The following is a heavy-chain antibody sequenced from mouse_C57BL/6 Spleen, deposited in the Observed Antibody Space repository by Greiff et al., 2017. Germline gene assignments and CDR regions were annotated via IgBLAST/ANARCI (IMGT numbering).Heavy chain of an antibody. Sequence: EVQLQQSGPELVKPGASVKISCKASGYTFTDYYMNWVKQSHGKSLEWSGDINPNNGGTSYNQKFKGKATLTVDKSSSTAYMELRSLTSEDSAVYYCARDYYGSSPFAYWGQGTLVTVSA. CDR2: INPNNGGT. CDR1: GYTFTDYY. CDR3: ARDYYGSSPFAY. V-gene: IGHV1-26*01. D-gene: IGHD1-1*01. J-gene: IGHJ3*01.